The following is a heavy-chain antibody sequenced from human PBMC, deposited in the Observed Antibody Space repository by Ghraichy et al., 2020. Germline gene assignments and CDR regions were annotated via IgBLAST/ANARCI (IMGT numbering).Heavy chain of an antibody. V-gene: IGHV1-2*02. CDR2: INPNSGAT. D-gene: IGHD3-22*01. J-gene: IGHJ5*01. Sequence: ASVKVSCKASGYTFTGYYLHWVRQAPGQGLEWMGWINPNSGATNYAQRFQGRVTMTRDTSISTTYLELSRLRFDDTAVYYCARGPYYYDVSDFRFDSWGQGTLVTVSS. CDR3: ARGPYYYDVSDFRFDS. CDR1: GYTFTGYY.